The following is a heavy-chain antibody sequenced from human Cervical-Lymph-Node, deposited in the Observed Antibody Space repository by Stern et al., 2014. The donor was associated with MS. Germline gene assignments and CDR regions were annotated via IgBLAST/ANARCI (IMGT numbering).Heavy chain of an antibody. CDR1: GGSISSGSYY. Sequence: QVQLQESGPGLVKPSQTLSLTCTVSGGSISSGSYYWSWIRQPAGKGLEGIGRIFTGRSPPHNPSLKGRFPISIDTSKNQSTLKLSSVTAADTAVYYCARDCRLRYFDNYGMDVWGQGTTVTVSS. V-gene: IGHV4-61*02. CDR3: ARDCRLRYFDNYGMDV. CDR2: IFTGRSP. J-gene: IGHJ6*02. D-gene: IGHD3-9*01.